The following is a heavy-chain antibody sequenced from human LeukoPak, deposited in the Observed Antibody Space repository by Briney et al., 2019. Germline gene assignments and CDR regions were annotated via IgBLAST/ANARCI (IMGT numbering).Heavy chain of an antibody. CDR3: VKRGTTLGDDAFDS. D-gene: IGHD4-23*01. J-gene: IGHJ3*02. CDR2: ISGSGGST. V-gene: IGHV3-23*01. CDR1: GFTFSSYA. Sequence: GGSLRLSCAASGFTFSSYAMSWVHQAPGKGLKWVSAISGSGGSTYYADAVKGRFTISRDNSKNTLYLQMNSLRAEDTAVYYCVKRGTTLGDDAFDSWGQGTVVTVSS.